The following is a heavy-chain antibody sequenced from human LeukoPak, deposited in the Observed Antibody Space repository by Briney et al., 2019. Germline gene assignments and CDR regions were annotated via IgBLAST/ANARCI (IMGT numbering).Heavy chain of an antibody. CDR1: GYTFTGYY. CDR2: INPNSGGT. D-gene: IGHD3-22*01. J-gene: IGHJ3*02. Sequence: GASVKVSCKASGYTFTGYYMHWVRQAPGQGLEWMGWINPNSGGTNYAQKFQGRVTMTRDTSISTAYMELSRLRSDDTAVYYCARDTPTYYYDSSGYYPAAFDIWGQGTVVTVSS. V-gene: IGHV1-2*02. CDR3: ARDTPTYYYDSSGYYPAAFDI.